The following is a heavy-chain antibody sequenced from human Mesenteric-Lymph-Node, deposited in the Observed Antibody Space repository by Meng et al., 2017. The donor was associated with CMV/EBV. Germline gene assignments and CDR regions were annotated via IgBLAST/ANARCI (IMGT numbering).Heavy chain of an antibody. V-gene: IGHV4-34*01. J-gene: IGHJ4*02. CDR3: ARSPGPFDY. CDR2: INHSEST. Sequence: LSPTCAVYGGSFSGYYWSWIRQPPGKGLEWIGEINHSESTNYNPSLKSRVTISVDTSKNQFSLKLSSVTAADTAVYYCARSPGPFDYWGQGTLVTVSS. CDR1: GGSFSGYY.